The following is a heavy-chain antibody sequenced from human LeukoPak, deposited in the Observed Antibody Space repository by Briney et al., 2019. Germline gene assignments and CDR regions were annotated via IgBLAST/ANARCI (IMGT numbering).Heavy chain of an antibody. J-gene: IGHJ6*02. CDR1: GFTFSSYA. V-gene: IGHV3-23*01. CDR3: AKGYSSGWYDDWDV. CDR2: ISGSGGST. Sequence: SGGSLRLSCAASGFTFSSYAMSWVHQAPGKGLEWVSAISGSGGSTYYADSVKGRFTISRDNSKNTLYLQMNSLRAEDTAVYYCAKGYSSGWYDDWDVWGQGTTVTVSS. D-gene: IGHD6-19*01.